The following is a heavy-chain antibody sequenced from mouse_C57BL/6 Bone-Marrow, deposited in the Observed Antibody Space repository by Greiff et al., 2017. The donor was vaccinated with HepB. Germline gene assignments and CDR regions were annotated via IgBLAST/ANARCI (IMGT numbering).Heavy chain of an antibody. CDR1: GFTFSSYG. J-gene: IGHJ1*03. Sequence: EVQLVESGGDLVKPGGSLKLSCAASGFTFSSYGMSWVRQTPDKRLEWVATISSGGSYTYYPDSVKGRFTISRDNAKNTLYLQMSSLKSEDTAMYYCARHLYWYFDVWGTGTTVTVSS. V-gene: IGHV5-6*01. CDR3: ARHLYWYFDV. CDR2: ISSGGSYT.